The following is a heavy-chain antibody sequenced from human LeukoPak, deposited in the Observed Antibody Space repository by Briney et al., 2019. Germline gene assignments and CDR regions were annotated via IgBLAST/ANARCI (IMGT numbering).Heavy chain of an antibody. CDR2: GDDRGGT. CDR3: AKNGQTGFSFDP. Sequence: SETLSLTCAVYGESLIGHYWSWIRQTPGKGLEWIGEGDDRGGTKFNPSLRGRVSILADTSKNQFSLNLASVTAADTAVYYCAKNGQTGFSFDPWGQGTLVTVSS. J-gene: IGHJ5*02. CDR1: GESLIGHY. V-gene: IGHV4-34*01. D-gene: IGHD1-14*01.